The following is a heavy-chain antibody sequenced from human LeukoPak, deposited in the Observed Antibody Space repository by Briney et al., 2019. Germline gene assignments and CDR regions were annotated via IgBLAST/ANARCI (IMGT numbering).Heavy chain of an antibody. CDR3: AKGPGYNDY. D-gene: IGHD3-10*01. V-gene: IGHV3-23*01. J-gene: IGHJ4*02. CDR1: GFTFISYW. CDR2: ISGSGGST. Sequence: GGSLRLSCAASGFTFISYWMSWVRQAPGKGLEWVSAISGSGGSTYYADSLKGRFTIYRANSKNTLYLQMNSLRAEDTAVYYCAKGPGYNDYWGQGTLVTVSS.